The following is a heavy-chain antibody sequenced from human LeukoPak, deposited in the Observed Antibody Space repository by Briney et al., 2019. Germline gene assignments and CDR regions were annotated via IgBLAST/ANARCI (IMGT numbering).Heavy chain of an antibody. J-gene: IGHJ4*02. CDR1: GFTFSSYA. CDR3: AKEGGYSSTWY. Sequence: GGSLRLSCAASGFTFSSYAMSWVRQSPGEGLEWVSTIGGSDSSTYYADSVKGRFAISRDNQKNTLHLQLNSLRAEDTAIYYCAKEGGYSSTWYWGQGTLVTVSS. V-gene: IGHV3-23*01. D-gene: IGHD6-13*01. CDR2: IGGSDSST.